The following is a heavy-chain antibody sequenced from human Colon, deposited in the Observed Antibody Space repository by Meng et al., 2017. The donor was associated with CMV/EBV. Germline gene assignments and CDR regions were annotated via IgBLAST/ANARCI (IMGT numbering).Heavy chain of an antibody. D-gene: IGHD1-14*01. CDR2: IKSRFHGGTT. J-gene: IGHJ4*02. Sequence: EVHLVESGGGLVKPGXSLRLSCAASAFTFSDSWMSWVRQVPGKGLEWVGRIKSRFHGGTTDYAAPVKGRFVISRDDSRNILYLQMNGLQSEDTAMYYCAKEPHFDYWGQGALVTVSS. CDR1: AFTFSDSW. V-gene: IGHV3-15*01. CDR3: AKEPHFDY.